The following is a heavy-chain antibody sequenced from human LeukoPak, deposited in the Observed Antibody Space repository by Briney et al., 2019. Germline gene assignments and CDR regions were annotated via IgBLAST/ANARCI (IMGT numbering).Heavy chain of an antibody. CDR2: IIPIFGTA. D-gene: IGHD6-19*01. J-gene: IGHJ4*02. CDR1: RGTFSSYA. CDR3: ARVGQWLAQGGSAYDY. Sequence: ASVKVSCKASRGTFSSYAISWVRQAPGQGLEWMGGIIPIFGTANYAQKFQGRVTITAGESTSTAYMELSSLRSEDTAVYYCARVGQWLAQGGSAYDYWGQGTLVTVSS. V-gene: IGHV1-69*13.